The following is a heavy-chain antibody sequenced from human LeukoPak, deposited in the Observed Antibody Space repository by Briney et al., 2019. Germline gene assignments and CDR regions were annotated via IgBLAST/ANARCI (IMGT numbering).Heavy chain of an antibody. Sequence: PGGSLRLSCAVSGITLSNYGMTWVRLAPGKGLEWVAGISGSGGSTSYADSVKGRFTISRDNAKNTLFLQMNSLRVEDTAVYFCARRGVVIRVFLVGFHKETYYFDSWGQGALVTVSS. CDR1: GITLSNYG. V-gene: IGHV3-23*01. CDR3: ARRGVVIRVFLVGFHKETYYFDS. J-gene: IGHJ4*02. CDR2: ISGSGGST. D-gene: IGHD3-10*01.